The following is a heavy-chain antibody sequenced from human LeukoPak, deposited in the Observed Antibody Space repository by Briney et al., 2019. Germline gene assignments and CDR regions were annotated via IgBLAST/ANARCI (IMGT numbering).Heavy chain of an antibody. Sequence: SETLSLTCTVSGDPISSYYWNWIRQPAGKGLEWIGRIYSSGSTKYNPSLKSRVTMSVDTSKKRFSLRLSSVTAADTAVYYCARGGDAFDIWGQGTMVTVSS. J-gene: IGHJ3*02. V-gene: IGHV4-4*07. CDR2: IYSSGST. CDR3: ARGGDAFDI. CDR1: GDPISSYY.